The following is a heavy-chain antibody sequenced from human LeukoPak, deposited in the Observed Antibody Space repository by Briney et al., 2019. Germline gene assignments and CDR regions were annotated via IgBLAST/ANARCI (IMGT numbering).Heavy chain of an antibody. CDR2: IYHSGST. CDR1: GGSISSGGYS. V-gene: IGHV4-30-2*01. J-gene: IGHJ3*02. Sequence: PSQTLSLTCAVSGGSISSGGYSWSWIRQPPGKGLEWVGYIYHSGSTYYNPSLKSRVTISVDRSKNQFSLKLSSVTAADTAVYYCARGPRFPPFDIWGQGTMVTVSS. CDR3: ARGPRFPPFDI. D-gene: IGHD3-10*01.